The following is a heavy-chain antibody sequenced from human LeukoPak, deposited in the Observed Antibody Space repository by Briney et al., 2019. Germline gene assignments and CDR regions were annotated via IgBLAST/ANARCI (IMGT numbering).Heavy chain of an antibody. CDR1: GFTVTSNY. Sequence: GGSLRLSCAASGFTVTSNYMTWVRQAPGKGLEWVSTLYSGGGTFYADSVKGRFTISRDNAKNSLYLQMNSLRVEDTAFYYCAKDNRRHYTSGPNPDSLHWGQGALVTVSS. D-gene: IGHD6-19*01. J-gene: IGHJ4*02. CDR2: LYSGGGT. V-gene: IGHV3-53*01. CDR3: AKDNRRHYTSGPNPDSLH.